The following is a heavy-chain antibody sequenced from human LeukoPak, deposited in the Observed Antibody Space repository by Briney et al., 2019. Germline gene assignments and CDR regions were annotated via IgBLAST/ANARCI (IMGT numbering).Heavy chain of an antibody. V-gene: IGHV1-2*06. CDR1: GQSLTGYF. CDR3: ARLGLHGSGTYYFFDY. Sequence: ASVKVSCKASGQSLTGYFIHWGRQAPGQGLEWVGRIDPNTGDTIYAQNFQGRVTVTSATSISTAYMELSRLTSDDTAVYFCARLGLHGSGTYYFFDYWGQGTLVTVSS. D-gene: IGHD3-10*01. J-gene: IGHJ4*02. CDR2: IDPNTGDT.